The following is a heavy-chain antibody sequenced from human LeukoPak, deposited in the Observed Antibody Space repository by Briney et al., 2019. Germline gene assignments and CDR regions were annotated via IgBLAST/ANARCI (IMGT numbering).Heavy chain of an antibody. J-gene: IGHJ4*02. CDR1: GFTFSNYA. V-gene: IGHV3-21*01. CDR2: IGGSSTSI. Sequence: GSLRLSCAASGFTFSNYAMSWVRQAPGKGLEWVSSIGGSSTSIYYADSVKGRFTISRDNAKNSLYLQMNRLRAEDTAVYFCAREAEEAFDYWGQGTLVTVSS. CDR3: AREAEEAFDY.